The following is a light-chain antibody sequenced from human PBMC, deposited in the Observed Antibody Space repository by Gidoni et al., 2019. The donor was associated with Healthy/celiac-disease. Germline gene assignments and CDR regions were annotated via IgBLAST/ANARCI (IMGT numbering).Light chain of an antibody. CDR1: QSVSSSY. CDR3: QQYGSSLYT. J-gene: IGKJ2*01. CDR2: GAS. Sequence: EIVLKQSPGTLSLSPGERATLSCRASQSVSSSYLAWYQQTPGQAPSLLIYGASSRATGIPDRFSGSGSGTDFTLTISRLEPEDFAVYYCQQYGSSLYTFXQXTKLEIK. V-gene: IGKV3-20*01.